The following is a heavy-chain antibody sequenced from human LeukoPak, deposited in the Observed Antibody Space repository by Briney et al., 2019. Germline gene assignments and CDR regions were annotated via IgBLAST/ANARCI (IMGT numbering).Heavy chain of an antibody. CDR2: IYHSGST. CDR1: GGSISSGGYY. D-gene: IGHD2-2*02. V-gene: IGHV4-30-2*01. J-gene: IGHJ6*03. Sequence: PSQTLSLTCTVSGGSISSGGYYWSWIRQPPGKGLEWIGYIYHSGSTYYNPSLKSRVTISVDRSKNQSSLKLSSVTAADTAVYYCAMIVVVPAATPMDVWGKGTTVTVSS. CDR3: AMIVVVPAATPMDV.